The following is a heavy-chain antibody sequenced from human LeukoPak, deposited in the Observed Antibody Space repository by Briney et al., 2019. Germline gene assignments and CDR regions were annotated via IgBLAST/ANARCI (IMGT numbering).Heavy chain of an antibody. V-gene: IGHV4-59*08. D-gene: IGHD6-19*01. CDR3: ARQPGISVGVDY. CDR2: IHYSGST. Sequence: PSETLSLTCTVSGGSISSYYWTWIRQPPGKGLEWVGYIHYSGSTNYNPSLKSRVTISVDTSKNQFSLKLTSVTAADTAIYFCARQPGISVGVDYWGQGTLVTVSS. J-gene: IGHJ4*02. CDR1: GGSISSYY.